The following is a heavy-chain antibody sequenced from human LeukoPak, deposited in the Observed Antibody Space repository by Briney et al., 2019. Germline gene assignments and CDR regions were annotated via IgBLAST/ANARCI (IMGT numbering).Heavy chain of an antibody. J-gene: IGHJ4*02. CDR2: IYYSGST. CDR1: GGSIRSYY. Sequence: SETLSLICTVSGGSIRSYYWSWIRQPPGKGLEWIGYIYYSGSTNYNPSLKSRVTISVDTSKNQFSLKLSSVTAADTAVYYCARLFLLGSPSIDYWGQGTLVTVSS. CDR3: ARLFLLGSPSIDY. V-gene: IGHV4-59*08.